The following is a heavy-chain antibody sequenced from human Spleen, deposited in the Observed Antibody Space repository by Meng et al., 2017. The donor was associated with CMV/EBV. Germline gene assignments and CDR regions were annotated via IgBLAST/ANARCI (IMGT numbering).Heavy chain of an antibody. CDR1: GINVNTYW. D-gene: IGHD3-10*01. CDR2: IYSDGIST. CDR3: AREPGRGAFDI. Sequence: GESLKISCAVSGINVNTYWMHWVRQVPGKGLVWLSRIYSDGISTRYADSVKGRFTISRDTTNNTLYLHMNGLRAEDTAVYFCAREPGRGAFDIWGQGTMVTVSS. J-gene: IGHJ3*02. V-gene: IGHV3-74*01.